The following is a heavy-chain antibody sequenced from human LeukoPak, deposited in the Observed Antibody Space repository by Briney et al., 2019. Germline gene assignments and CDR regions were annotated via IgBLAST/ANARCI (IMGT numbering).Heavy chain of an antibody. Sequence: GGSLRLSCAASGFTFSSFWMHWVRQAPGKGLVWVSRINSVGSSTSYADSVKGRFTISRDSAKNSLYLQMNSLRAEDTAVYYCARGPYSSNWYVDCWGQGTLVTVAS. CDR3: ARGPYSSNWYVDC. CDR2: INSVGSST. J-gene: IGHJ4*02. CDR1: GFTFSSFW. V-gene: IGHV3-74*01. D-gene: IGHD6-13*01.